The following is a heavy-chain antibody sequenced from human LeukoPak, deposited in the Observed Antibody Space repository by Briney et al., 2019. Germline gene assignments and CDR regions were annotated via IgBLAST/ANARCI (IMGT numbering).Heavy chain of an antibody. D-gene: IGHD2-2*01. V-gene: IGHV3-15*07. CDR2: VKSIADGGTT. J-gene: IGHJ5*02. Sequence: PGGSLRLSCAASGFIFSNAWMNWVRQAPGKGLEWVGRVKSIADGGTTDYAAPVKGRFTISRDDSQNTLYLQMNSLKTEDTAVYYCTTPNCSSTSCYRRYYNWFDPWGQGTPVTVSS. CDR3: TTPNCSSTSCYRRYYNWFDP. CDR1: GFIFSNAW.